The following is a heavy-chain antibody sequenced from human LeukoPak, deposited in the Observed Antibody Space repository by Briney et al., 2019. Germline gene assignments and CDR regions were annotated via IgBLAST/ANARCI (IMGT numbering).Heavy chain of an antibody. Sequence: GSSVKVSCKASGGTFSSYAISWVRQAPGQGLEWMGWISAYNGNTNYAQKLQGRVTMTTDTSTSTAYMELRSLRSDDTAVYYCARWDYDSSGYCHWGQGTLVTVSS. CDR3: ARWDYDSSGYCH. V-gene: IGHV1-18*01. D-gene: IGHD3-22*01. CDR2: ISAYNGNT. J-gene: IGHJ4*02. CDR1: GGTFSSYA.